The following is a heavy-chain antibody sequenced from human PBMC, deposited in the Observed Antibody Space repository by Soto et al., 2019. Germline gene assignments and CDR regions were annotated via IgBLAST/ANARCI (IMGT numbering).Heavy chain of an antibody. CDR2: VSGSGDST. D-gene: IGHD2-2*01. CDR3: AKAKDQLFPPPFDY. J-gene: IGHJ4*02. Sequence: PGGSLRLSCAASGFTFSNYAMSWVRQASGKGLERVSAVSGSGDSTYYADTVKGQFTNYRDNNKNTQYQQMSNLRAEDTAVYYCAKAKDQLFPPPFDYWGQGTLVTVSS. V-gene: IGHV3-23*01. CDR1: GFTFSNYA.